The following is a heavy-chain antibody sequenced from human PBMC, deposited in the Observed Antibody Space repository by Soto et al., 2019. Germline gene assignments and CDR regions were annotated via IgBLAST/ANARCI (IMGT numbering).Heavy chain of an antibody. D-gene: IGHD3-10*01. V-gene: IGHV1-58*01. CDR2: IVVGSGNT. Sequence: QARGQRLEWMGWIVVGSGNTKYTQKFQERVIITRDMSTSTAYMELSSLRSEDTAVYYCAADVRMVRGVYYYYYGMDVWGQGTTVTVSS. CDR3: AADVRMVRGVYYYYYGMDV. J-gene: IGHJ6*02.